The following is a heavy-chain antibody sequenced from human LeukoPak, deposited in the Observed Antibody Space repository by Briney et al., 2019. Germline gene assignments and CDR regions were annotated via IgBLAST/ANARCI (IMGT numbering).Heavy chain of an antibody. CDR3: AREDHYSSSYDY. D-gene: IGHD6-6*01. CDR1: GFTFSSYS. CDR2: ISSSSSYI. V-gene: IGHV3-21*01. Sequence: PGGSLRLSCAASGFTFSSYSMNWVRQAPGKGLEWVSSISSSSSYIYYADSVKGRFTISRDNAKNSLYLQMNSLRAEDTAVNYCAREDHYSSSYDYWGQGTLVTVSS. J-gene: IGHJ4*02.